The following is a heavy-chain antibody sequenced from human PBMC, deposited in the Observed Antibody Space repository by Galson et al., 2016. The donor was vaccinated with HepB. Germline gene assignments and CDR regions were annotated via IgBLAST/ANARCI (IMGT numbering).Heavy chain of an antibody. CDR2: VYQNGDT. Sequence: SLRLSCAASGFTFNRRGMHWVRQAPGKGLEWIGEVYQNGDTNYKPSLKSRVTIPVDKSKNRFSLRLSSVTAPDTAVYYCARFLNGNYFDYWGQGTLVTVSS. D-gene: IGHD3-9*01. J-gene: IGHJ4*02. CDR1: GFTFNRRGM. CDR3: ARFLNGNYFDY. V-gene: IGHV4-4*02.